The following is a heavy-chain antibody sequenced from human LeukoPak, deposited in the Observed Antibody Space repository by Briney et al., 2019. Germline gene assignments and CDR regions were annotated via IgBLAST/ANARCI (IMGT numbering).Heavy chain of an antibody. CDR2: ISSHGSNK. Sequence: GGSLRLSCAASGFTFNSYSMHWVRQAPGKGLKWVAVISSHGSNKDYADSVKGRFTISRDNSVNTLYLQMDSLTTEDTGVYYCAREQGRQWRRFDSWGQGSPVTVSS. CDR1: GFTFNSYS. D-gene: IGHD6-19*01. V-gene: IGHV3-30*04. J-gene: IGHJ4*02. CDR3: AREQGRQWRRFDS.